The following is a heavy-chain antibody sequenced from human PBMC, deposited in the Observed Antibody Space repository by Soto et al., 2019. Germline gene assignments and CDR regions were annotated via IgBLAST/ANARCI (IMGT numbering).Heavy chain of an antibody. J-gene: IGHJ4*02. CDR2: TYYRSNWYN. D-gene: IGHD5-12*01. CDR1: GDSVSSNSVT. V-gene: IGHV6-1*01. Sequence: QSQTLSLTCDVSGDSVSSNSVTWNWVRQSLSRGLEWLGRTYYRSNWYNHYAVSVKSRITISPDTSKNQFSLQLNSVTPEDTAVYYCVRGGSDEDFDYWGQGTLVTVSS. CDR3: VRGGSDEDFDY.